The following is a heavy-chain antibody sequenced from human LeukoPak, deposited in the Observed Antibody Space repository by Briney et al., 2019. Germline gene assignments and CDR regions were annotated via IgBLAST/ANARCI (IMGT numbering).Heavy chain of an antibody. J-gene: IGHJ4*02. CDR3: AKSPLHDFWSGYLDY. Sequence: GGSLRLSCSASGFTFSAYWMTWVRQAPGQGLEWVANINEDGTEKNYVDSVKGRFTISRDNAKNSLYLQMNSLRAEDTALYYCAKSPLHDFWSGYLDYWGQGTLVTVSS. V-gene: IGHV3-7*03. D-gene: IGHD3-3*01. CDR2: INEDGTEK. CDR1: GFTFSAYW.